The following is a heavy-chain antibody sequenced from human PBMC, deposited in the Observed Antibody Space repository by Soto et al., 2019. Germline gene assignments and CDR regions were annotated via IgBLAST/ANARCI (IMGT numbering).Heavy chain of an antibody. J-gene: IGHJ6*03. CDR2: IYYSGST. CDR1: GCSIRSSSYY. V-gene: IGHV4-39*01. D-gene: IGHD4-4*01. CDR3: ARHSNLYYYYSYMDV. Sequence: SEILCLTCTVSGCSIRSSSYYRGWNRQPPGKGLEWIGSIYYSGSTYYNPSLKSRVTISVDTSKNQLSLKLSSVTAADTAVYYCARHSNLYYYYSYMDVWGKGTTVTVSS.